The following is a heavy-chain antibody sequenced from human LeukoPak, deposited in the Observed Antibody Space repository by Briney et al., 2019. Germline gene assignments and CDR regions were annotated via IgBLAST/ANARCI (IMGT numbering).Heavy chain of an antibody. CDR2: IKQDGIEK. CDR1: GFTLSNHW. J-gene: IGHJ4*02. Sequence: GGSLRLSCAASGFTLSNHWMIWVRQAPGKGLECVANIKQDGIEKYYLDSVKGRFTISRDNAKNSVYLQMNSLRVEDTAVYYCARGSYYHDSSGYLDYWGQGTLVTVSS. D-gene: IGHD3-22*01. V-gene: IGHV3-7*01. CDR3: ARGSYYHDSSGYLDY.